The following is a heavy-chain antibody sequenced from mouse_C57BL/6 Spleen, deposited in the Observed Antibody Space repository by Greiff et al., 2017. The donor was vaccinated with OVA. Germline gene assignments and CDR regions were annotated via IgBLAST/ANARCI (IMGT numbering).Heavy chain of an antibody. CDR2: ILPGSGST. V-gene: IGHV1-9*01. CDR3: ARGDGNYGFTFYYLDY. Sequence: QVQLKQSGAELMKPGASVKLSCKATGYTFTGYWIEWVKQRPGHGLEWIGEILPGSGSTNYNEKFKGKATFTADTSSNTAYMQLSSLTTEDSAIYYCARGDGNYGFTFYYLDYWGQGTTLTVSS. D-gene: IGHD2-1*01. CDR1: GYTFTGYW. J-gene: IGHJ2*01.